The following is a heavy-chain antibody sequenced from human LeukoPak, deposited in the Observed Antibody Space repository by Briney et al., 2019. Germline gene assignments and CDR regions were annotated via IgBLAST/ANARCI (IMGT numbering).Heavy chain of an antibody. CDR2: INHSGST. D-gene: IGHD3-10*01. Sequence: PSETLSLTCAVYGGSFSGYYWSWIRQPPGKGLEWIGEINHSGSTNYNPSLKSRVTISVDTSKNQFSLKLSSVTAADTAVYYCARGAVLLWFGERRPYYGMDVWGQGTTVTVSS. CDR3: ARGAVLLWFGERRPYYGMDV. J-gene: IGHJ6*02. CDR1: GGSFSGYY. V-gene: IGHV4-34*01.